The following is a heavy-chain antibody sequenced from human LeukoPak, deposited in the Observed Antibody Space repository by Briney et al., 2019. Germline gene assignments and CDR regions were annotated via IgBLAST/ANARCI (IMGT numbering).Heavy chain of an antibody. CDR3: ARNGGGLDY. V-gene: IGHV3-48*03. D-gene: IGHD3-16*01. CDR1: EFTFSSYD. J-gene: IGHJ4*02. Sequence: GGSLRLSCAASEFTFSSYDIIWVRQAPGKGLEWVSWITGSGGAVKYTDSVKGRFTISRDNAKKSVYPQMNSLRVEDTAVYYCARNGGGLDYRGQGTLVTVSS. CDR2: ITGSGGAV.